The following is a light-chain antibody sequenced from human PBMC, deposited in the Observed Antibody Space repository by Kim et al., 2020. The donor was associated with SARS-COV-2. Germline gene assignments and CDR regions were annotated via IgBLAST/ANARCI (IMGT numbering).Light chain of an antibody. V-gene: IGKV1-33*01. CDR2: DVS. Sequence: YASVGDRGTITCQANHDINNYLNWYQQKPGKAPELLIYDVSNLETGVASRFSGSASGTDFSLTIDSLQPEDFATYYCQQYHSLPLFGGGTKVDIK. CDR1: HDINNY. CDR3: QQYHSLPL. J-gene: IGKJ4*01.